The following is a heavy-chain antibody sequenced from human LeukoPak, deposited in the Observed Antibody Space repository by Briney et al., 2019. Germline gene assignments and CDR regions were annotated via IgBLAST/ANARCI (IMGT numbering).Heavy chain of an antibody. J-gene: IGHJ5*02. Sequence: GGSLRLSCAAPGFTFSDYYMSWIRQAPGKGLEWVSAISGSGGSTYYADSVKGRFTISRDNSKNTLYLQMNSLRAEDTAVYYCAKDGPYSRRNWFDPWGQGTLVTVSS. V-gene: IGHV3-23*01. CDR2: ISGSGGST. D-gene: IGHD6-13*01. CDR1: GFTFSDYY. CDR3: AKDGPYSRRNWFDP.